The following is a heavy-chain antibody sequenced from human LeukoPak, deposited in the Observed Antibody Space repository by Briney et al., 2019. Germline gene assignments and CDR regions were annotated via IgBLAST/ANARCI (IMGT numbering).Heavy chain of an antibody. CDR2: ISSSGSTI. J-gene: IGHJ4*02. CDR1: GFTFSSYE. CDR3: AGASGVGFDY. D-gene: IGHD3-10*01. V-gene: IGHV3-48*03. Sequence: PGGSLRLSCAASGFTFSSYEMNWVRQAPGKGLEWVSYISSSGSTIYYADSVKGRFTISRDNAKNSLYLQMNSLRAEDTAVYYCAGASGVGFDYWGQGTLVTVSS.